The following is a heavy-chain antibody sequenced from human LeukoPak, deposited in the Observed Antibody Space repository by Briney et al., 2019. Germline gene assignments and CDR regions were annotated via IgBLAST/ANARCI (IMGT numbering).Heavy chain of an antibody. CDR1: GGSFSGYY. Sequence: SETLSLTYAAYGGSFSGYYWSWIRQPPGKGLEWIGEINHSGSTNYNPSLKSRVTISVDTSKNQFSLKLSSVTAADTAVYYCARVIAAAGVPYYFDYWGQGTLVTVSS. D-gene: IGHD6-13*01. CDR2: INHSGST. J-gene: IGHJ4*02. CDR3: ARVIAAAGVPYYFDY. V-gene: IGHV4-34*01.